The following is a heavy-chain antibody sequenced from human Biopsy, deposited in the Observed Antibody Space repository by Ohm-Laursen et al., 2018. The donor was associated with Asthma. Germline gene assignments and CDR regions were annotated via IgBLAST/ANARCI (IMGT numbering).Heavy chain of an antibody. CDR1: GFVFSQCG. CDR2: VSSDGHNK. D-gene: IGHD3-22*01. J-gene: IGHJ3*02. Sequence: RLSCAASGFVFSQCGMHWVRQGPGKGLEWVALVSSDGHNKYYEDSVKGRFTISRDNSRNRLYLQINSLTVEDSAVYFCARQSGQEYGDSIPFDTWGQGTKVAVAS. CDR3: ARQSGQEYGDSIPFDT. V-gene: IGHV3-30*03.